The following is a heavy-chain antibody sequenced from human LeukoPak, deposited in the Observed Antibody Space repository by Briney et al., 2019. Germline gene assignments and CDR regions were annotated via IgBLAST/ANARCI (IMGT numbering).Heavy chain of an antibody. CDR2: ISAYNGNT. V-gene: IGHV1-18*01. Sequence: ASVKVSCTASGYTFTSYGISWVRQAPGQGLEWMGWISAYNGNTNYAQKLQGRVTMTTDTSTSTAYMELRSLRSDDTAVYYCARDSSGKTEFDYWGQGTLVTASS. J-gene: IGHJ4*02. CDR1: GYTFTSYG. CDR3: ARDSSGKTEFDY. D-gene: IGHD6-19*01.